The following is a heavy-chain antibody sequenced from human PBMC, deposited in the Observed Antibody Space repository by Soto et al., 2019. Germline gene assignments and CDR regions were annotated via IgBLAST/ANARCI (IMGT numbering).Heavy chain of an antibody. V-gene: IGHV4-59*08. CDR2: IYYSGST. J-gene: IGHJ3*02. D-gene: IGHD3-16*02. CDR3: ARRPNDYIWGSYRAEDSSLDI. CDR1: GGSISSYY. Sequence: SETLSLTCTVSGGSISSYYWSWIRQPPGKGLEWIGYIYYSGSTNYNPSLKSRVTISVDTSKNQFSLKLSSVTAADTAVYYCARRPNDYIWGSYRAEDSSLDIWGQGTRVIVAS.